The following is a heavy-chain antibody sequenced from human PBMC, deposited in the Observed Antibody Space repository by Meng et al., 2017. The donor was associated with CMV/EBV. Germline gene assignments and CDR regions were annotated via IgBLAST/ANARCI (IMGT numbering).Heavy chain of an antibody. V-gene: IGHV3-15*01. J-gene: IGHJ4*02. Sequence: GESLKISCAASGFTFSKAWMSWVRQAPGKGLEWVGRIKSKTDGGTTDYASPMKGRFTISRDDSKNTLYLQMNSLKTEDTAVYYCTTYFSYYFDYWGQGTLVTVSS. CDR3: TTYFSYYFDY. CDR2: IKSKTDGGTT. D-gene: IGHD2/OR15-2a*01. CDR1: GFTFSKAW.